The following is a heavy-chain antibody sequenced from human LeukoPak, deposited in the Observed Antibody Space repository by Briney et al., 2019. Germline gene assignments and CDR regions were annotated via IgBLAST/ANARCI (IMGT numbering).Heavy chain of an antibody. CDR2: IKQDGSEK. V-gene: IGHV3-7*01. D-gene: IGHD2-15*01. CDR3: AKVRVGTAHFDY. Sequence: PGGSLRLSCAASGFTFSSYWMSWVRQAPGKGLEWVANIKQDGSEKYYVDSVKGRFTISRDNSKNTLYLQMNSLRPEDTAVYYCAKVRVGTAHFDYWGQGTLVTVSS. CDR1: GFTFSSYW. J-gene: IGHJ4*02.